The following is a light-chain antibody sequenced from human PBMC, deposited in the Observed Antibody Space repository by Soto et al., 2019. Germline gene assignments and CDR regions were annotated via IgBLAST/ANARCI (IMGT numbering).Light chain of an antibody. CDR3: QQYGGVPYT. Sequence: EIVLTQSPGTLSLSPGQRATLSCRASESISRDYLAWYQQRLGQALRLLIYGASSGATGIPDRFSGSGPGTDFTLTISRLEPEDFAIYYCQQYGGVPYTFGQGTKVDIK. V-gene: IGKV3-20*01. CDR1: ESISRDY. J-gene: IGKJ2*01. CDR2: GAS.